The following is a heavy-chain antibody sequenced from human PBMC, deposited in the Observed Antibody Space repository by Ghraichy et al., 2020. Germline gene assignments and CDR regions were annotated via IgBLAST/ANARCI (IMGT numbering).Heavy chain of an antibody. Sequence: ASVKVSCKASGYTFTSYGISWVRQAPGQGLEWMGWISAYNGNTNYAQKLQGRVTMTTDTSTSTAYMELRSLRSDDTAVYYCARHNIVATIGWFDPWGQGTLVTVSS. CDR3: ARHNIVATIGWFDP. CDR1: GYTFTSYG. V-gene: IGHV1-18*01. J-gene: IGHJ5*02. D-gene: IGHD5-12*01. CDR2: ISAYNGNT.